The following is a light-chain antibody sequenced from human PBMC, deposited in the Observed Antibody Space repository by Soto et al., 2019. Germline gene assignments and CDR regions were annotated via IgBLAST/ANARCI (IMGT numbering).Light chain of an antibody. CDR2: GAS. CDR3: QQYGSSPPWT. J-gene: IGKJ1*01. Sequence: EIVLTQSPGTLSLSPGERATLSCRASQSISSYLAWYQQKRGQAPRLLIFGASTRATGIPARFSGGGSGTEFTLTISRLEPEDFAVYYCQQYGSSPPWTFGQGTKVDIK. V-gene: IGKV3-20*01. CDR1: QSISSY.